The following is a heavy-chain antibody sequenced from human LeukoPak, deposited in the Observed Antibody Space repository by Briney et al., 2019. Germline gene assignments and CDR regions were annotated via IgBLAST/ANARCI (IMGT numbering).Heavy chain of an antibody. J-gene: IGHJ4*02. CDR1: GFTFRSHG. Sequence: QPGGSLRLSCAASGFTFRSHGMHWVRQALGKGLEWVAFIWYDGSNKYYTDSVKGRFTISRDNSKNTLYLQMNSLRAEDTAVYYCAGDRATSYFDYWGQGALVTISS. CDR3: AGDRATSYFDY. CDR2: IWYDGSNK. D-gene: IGHD1-26*01. V-gene: IGHV3-33*01.